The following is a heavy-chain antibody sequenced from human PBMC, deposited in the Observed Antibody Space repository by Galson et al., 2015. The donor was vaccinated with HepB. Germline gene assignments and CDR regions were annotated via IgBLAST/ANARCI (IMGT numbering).Heavy chain of an antibody. Sequence: SLRLSCAASGFTFNNYALHWVRQAPGKGLEWVALISYDGRNTCYADSVKGRFTISRDNSKNTLYLQMNSLRSEDTAVFYYARDGPSYYNDTSGYYVGYWGQGTLVTVSS. CDR1: GFTFNNYA. V-gene: IGHV3-30*04. J-gene: IGHJ4*02. CDR2: ISYDGRNT. D-gene: IGHD3-22*01. CDR3: ARDGPSYYNDTSGYYVGY.